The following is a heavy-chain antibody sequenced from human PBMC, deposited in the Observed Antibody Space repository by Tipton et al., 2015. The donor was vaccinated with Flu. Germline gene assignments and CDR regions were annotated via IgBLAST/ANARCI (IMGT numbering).Heavy chain of an antibody. CDR1: GFTFSSYS. CDR2: ISSSSSYI. J-gene: IGHJ4*02. V-gene: IGHV3-21*01. CDR3: ARGRRYGDYIFDN. D-gene: IGHD4-17*01. Sequence: SLRLSCAASGFTFSSYSMNWVRQAPGKGLEWVSSISSSSSYIYYADSVKGRFTISRDNAKNSLYLQMNSLGAEDTAVYYCARGRRYGDYIFDNWGQGTLVTGSS.